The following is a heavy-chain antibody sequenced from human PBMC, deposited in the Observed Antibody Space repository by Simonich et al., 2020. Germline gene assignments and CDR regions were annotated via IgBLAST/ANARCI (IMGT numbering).Heavy chain of an antibody. D-gene: IGHD3-16*01. CDR2: NSAYNGNT. CDR1: GYTFTSYG. J-gene: IGHJ3*02. Sequence: QVQLVQSGAEVKKPGASVQVSCKASGYTFTSYGISWGRQAPGQGREWMGWNSAYNGNTNETQKLQGRVTMTTDTSTSTAYMELRSLRSDDTAVYYCARGQGLKGAFDIWGQGTMVTVSS. V-gene: IGHV1-18*01. CDR3: ARGQGLKGAFDI.